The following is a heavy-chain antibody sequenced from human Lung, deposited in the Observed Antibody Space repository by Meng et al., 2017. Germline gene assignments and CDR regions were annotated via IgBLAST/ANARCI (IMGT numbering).Heavy chain of an antibody. J-gene: IGHJ1*01. CDR3: TNDRLNH. CDR1: GFTFTDHW. V-gene: IGHV3-74*01. D-gene: IGHD1-1*01. CDR2: INRDGTKP. Sequence: RLVASGGGLVPPGGSVGLSCAAAGFTFTDHWMHWVRQGPGKGLVWVSRINRDGTKPTYADSVKGRFTISRDNAKNTLYLQMNNLRAEDTAFYYCTNDRLNHWGQGALVTVSS.